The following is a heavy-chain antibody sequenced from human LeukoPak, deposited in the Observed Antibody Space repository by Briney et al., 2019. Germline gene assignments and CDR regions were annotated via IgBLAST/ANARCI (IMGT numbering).Heavy chain of an antibody. V-gene: IGHV1-69*05. CDR1: GGTFSSYA. J-gene: IGHJ4*02. CDR2: IIPIFGTA. D-gene: IGHD3-22*01. CDR3: ARGASYYYGSSGPFDY. Sequence: ASVKVSCKASGGTFSSYAISWVRQAPGQGLEWMGGIIPIFGTANYAQKFQGRVTITTDESTSTAYMELSSLRSEDTAVYYCARGASYYYGSSGPFDYWGQGTLVTVSS.